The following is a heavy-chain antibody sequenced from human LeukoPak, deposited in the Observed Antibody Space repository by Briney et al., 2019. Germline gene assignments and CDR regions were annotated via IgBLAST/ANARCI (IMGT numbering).Heavy chain of an antibody. V-gene: IGHV3-11*06. CDR2: ISHIGGYT. CDR3: ASHGGHDFFDH. J-gene: IGHJ4*02. D-gene: IGHD5-12*01. Sequence: GGSLRLSCAASGLTFDDYYMSWLRQAPGKGLEWVSYISHIGGYTAYADSVKGRFTISRDNTKYSLYLQMNSLRAEDTAVYYCASHGGHDFFDHWGQGSLVTVSS. CDR1: GLTFDDYY.